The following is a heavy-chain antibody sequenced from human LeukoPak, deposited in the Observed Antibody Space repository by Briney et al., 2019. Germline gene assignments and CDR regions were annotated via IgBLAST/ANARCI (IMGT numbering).Heavy chain of an antibody. CDR3: ARGEYYYDSSGYYKNGPVDY. J-gene: IGHJ4*02. D-gene: IGHD3-22*01. CDR2: INHSGST. Sequence: SETLSLTCAVYGGSFSGYYWSWIRQPPGKGLEWIGEINHSGSTNYNPSLKSRVTISVDTSKNQFSLKLSSVTAADTAVYYCARGEYYYDSSGYYKNGPVDYWGQGTLVTVTS. V-gene: IGHV4-34*01. CDR1: GGSFSGYY.